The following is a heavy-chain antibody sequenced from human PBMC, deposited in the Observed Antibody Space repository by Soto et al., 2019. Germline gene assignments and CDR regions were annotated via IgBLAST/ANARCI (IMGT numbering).Heavy chain of an antibody. Sequence: ASVKVSCKASGYTFTSYGISWVRQAPGQGLEWMGWISAYNGNTNYAQKLQGRATMTTDTSTSTAYMELRSLRSDDTAVYYCAGGIPRRGAFDIWGQGTMVTVSS. V-gene: IGHV1-18*01. CDR2: ISAYNGNT. CDR1: GYTFTSYG. D-gene: IGHD2-2*02. J-gene: IGHJ3*02. CDR3: AGGIPRRGAFDI.